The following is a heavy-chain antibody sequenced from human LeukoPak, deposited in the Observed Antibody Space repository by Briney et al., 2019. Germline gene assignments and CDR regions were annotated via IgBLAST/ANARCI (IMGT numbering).Heavy chain of an antibody. CDR1: GYTFTSYD. Sequence: ASVKVSCKASGYTFTSYDINWVRQATGQGLEWMGWMNPNSGNTGYAQKFQGRVTMTRNTSISTAYMGLSSLRSEDTAVYYCARPRRGYAILDYWGQGTLVTVSS. J-gene: IGHJ4*02. CDR3: ARPRRGYAILDY. CDR2: MNPNSGNT. V-gene: IGHV1-8*01. D-gene: IGHD2-8*01.